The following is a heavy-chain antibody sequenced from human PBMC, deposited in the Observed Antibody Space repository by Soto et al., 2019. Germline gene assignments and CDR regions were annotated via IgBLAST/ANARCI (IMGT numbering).Heavy chain of an antibody. CDR1: GGTFSSYA. J-gene: IGHJ6*02. CDR3: RTMNYYGMDV. CDR2: IIPIFGTA. V-gene: IGHV1-69*06. Sequence: GPPVKVSCKASGGTFSSYAISWVRQAPGQGLEWMGGIIPIFGTANYAQKFQGRVTITADKSTSTAYMELSSLRSEDTAVYYCRTMNYYGMDVWGQGTTVTVSS.